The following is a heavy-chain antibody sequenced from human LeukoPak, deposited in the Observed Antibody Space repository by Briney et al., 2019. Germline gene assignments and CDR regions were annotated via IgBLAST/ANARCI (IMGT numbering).Heavy chain of an antibody. CDR3: ARVIVVVPAAKSPFYDYMDV. CDR1: GGSISSGGYY. Sequence: SQTLSLTCTVSGGSISSGGYYWSWIRQPPGKGLEWIGYIYHSGSTYYNPSLKSRVTISVDRSKNQFSLKLSSVTAADTAVYYCARVIVVVPAAKSPFYDYMDVWGKGTTVTVSS. CDR2: IYHSGST. J-gene: IGHJ6*03. V-gene: IGHV4-30-2*01. D-gene: IGHD2-2*01.